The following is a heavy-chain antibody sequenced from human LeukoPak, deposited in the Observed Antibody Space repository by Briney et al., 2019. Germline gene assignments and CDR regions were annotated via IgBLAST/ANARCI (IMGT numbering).Heavy chain of an antibody. CDR1: DFIFSDYW. V-gene: IGHV3-74*01. CDR2: LNFDGSTT. CDR3: VRARDFRGAFDI. Sequence: GGSLRLSCAASDFIFSDYWMHWVRQAPGKGLMWVSRLNFDGSTTTYADSVKGRFTISRDNTKNTLSLQMNSLRVDVTAVYYCVRARDFRGAFDIWGQGTMVTVSS. D-gene: IGHD3-16*01. J-gene: IGHJ3*02.